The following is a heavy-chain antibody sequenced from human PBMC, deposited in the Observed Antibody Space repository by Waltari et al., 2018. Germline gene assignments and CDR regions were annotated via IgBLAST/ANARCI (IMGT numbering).Heavy chain of an antibody. CDR3: ARHSPSDD. CDR1: GDSVSNYY. CDR2: IYNSEYT. Sequence: QVQLQESGPGLVKPSETLSLPCPVSGDSVSNYYWGWIRQPPGKGLEWIGYIYNSEYTNYNPSLKSRVTISADTSKNQFSLKLRFVTAADTAVYYCARHSPSDDWGQGTLVTISS. V-gene: IGHV4-59*08. J-gene: IGHJ4*02.